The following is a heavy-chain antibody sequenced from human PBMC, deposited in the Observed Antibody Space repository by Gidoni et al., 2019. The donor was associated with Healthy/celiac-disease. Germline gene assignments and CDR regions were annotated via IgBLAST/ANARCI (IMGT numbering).Heavy chain of an antibody. CDR2: ISRGGST. CDR3: ARVLMNWFDP. CDR1: GFTVSSNY. Sequence: EVQRVASGGGLVQPGVSRSPSCAASGFTVSSNYMSWVRQAPGKGLEWVSVISRGGSTSYADSVKGRFTISRHNSKNTLYLQMNSLKAEDTAVYYCARVLMNWFDPWGQGTLVTVSS. V-gene: IGHV3-53*04. J-gene: IGHJ5*02.